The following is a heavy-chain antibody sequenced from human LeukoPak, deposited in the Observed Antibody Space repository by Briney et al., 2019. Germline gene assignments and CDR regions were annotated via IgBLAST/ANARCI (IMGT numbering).Heavy chain of an antibody. CDR3: AIAQNWKAGWFDP. CDR2: VNPEDGET. V-gene: IGHV1-24*01. D-gene: IGHD1-1*01. Sequence: APVKVSCKVSGYTLTELSIHWVRQAPGKGLEWMGGVNPEDGETIYAQKFQGRVTMTEDTPMDTTYMEVSSLRSEDTAVYFCAIAQNWKAGWFDPWGQGTLVTVSS. CDR1: GYTLTELS. J-gene: IGHJ5*02.